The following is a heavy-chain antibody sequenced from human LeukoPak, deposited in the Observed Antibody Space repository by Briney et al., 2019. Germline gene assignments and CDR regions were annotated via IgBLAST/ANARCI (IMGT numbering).Heavy chain of an antibody. CDR3: ARGRRINWGQYDY. CDR2: ISGSGGST. J-gene: IGHJ4*02. CDR1: GFTFSSYG. V-gene: IGHV3-23*01. Sequence: GGSLRLSCAASGFTFSSYGMSWVRQAPGKGLEWISAISGSGGSTYYADSVKGRFTISRDNSKNTLYLQMNSLRAEDTAVYYCARGRRINWGQYDYWGQGTLVTVSS. D-gene: IGHD7-27*01.